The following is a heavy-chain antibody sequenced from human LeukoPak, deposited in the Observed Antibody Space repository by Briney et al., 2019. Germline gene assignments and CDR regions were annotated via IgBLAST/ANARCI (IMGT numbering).Heavy chain of an antibody. V-gene: IGHV4-34*01. CDR1: GGSFSGYY. CDR2: INHSGST. J-gene: IGHJ6*03. D-gene: IGHD3-3*01. Sequence: SETLSLTCAVYGGSFSGYYWSWIRQPPGKGLEWIGEINHSGSTNYNPSLKSRVTISVDTSKNQFSLKLSSVTAADTAVYYCAREYYDFWSGYSSYYYYYMDVWGKGTTVTVSS. CDR3: AREYYDFWSGYSSYYYYYMDV.